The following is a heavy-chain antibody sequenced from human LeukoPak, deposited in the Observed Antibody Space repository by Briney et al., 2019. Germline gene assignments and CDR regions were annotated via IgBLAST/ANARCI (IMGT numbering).Heavy chain of an antibody. V-gene: IGHV4-61*05. CDR1: GGSITSSSYY. Sequence: SETLSLTCSVSGGSITSSSYYWSWIRQPPGKGLEWIGYIYYSGSTNYNPSLKSRVTISVDTSKNQFSLKLSSVTAADTAVYYCARHFYLVGWSSSWYWDYFDYWGQGTLVTVSS. D-gene: IGHD6-13*01. CDR3: ARHFYLVGWSSSWYWDYFDY. J-gene: IGHJ4*02. CDR2: IYYSGST.